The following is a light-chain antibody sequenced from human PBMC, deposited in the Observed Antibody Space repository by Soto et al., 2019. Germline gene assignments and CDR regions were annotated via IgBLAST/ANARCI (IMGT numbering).Light chain of an antibody. Sequence: EIVLTQSPGTLSLSPGERATLSCRASQSVRSSFFAWYQQKPGQAPRLLIYDLSVRATGIPDRFSGSGSGTDFTLTINRLEPEDFAVYYCQQYENSVMYTFGQGTKREIK. V-gene: IGKV3-20*01. J-gene: IGKJ2*01. CDR2: DLS. CDR1: QSVRSSF. CDR3: QQYENSVMYT.